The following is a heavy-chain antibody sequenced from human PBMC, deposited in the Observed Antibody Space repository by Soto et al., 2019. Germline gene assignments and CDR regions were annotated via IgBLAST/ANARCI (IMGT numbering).Heavy chain of an antibody. CDR3: AIQAYLCTHHYY. J-gene: IGHJ4*02. CDR1: GASISSSSYY. Sequence: SETLSLTCTVSGASISSSSYYWGWIRQPPGKGLEWIGSIYYSGSTYYNPSLKSRVTISVDTSKNQFSLKLSSVSAADTVVYYCAIQAYLCTHHYYWGQGTLVTVSS. D-gene: IGHD3-16*01. V-gene: IGHV4-39*01. CDR2: IYYSGST.